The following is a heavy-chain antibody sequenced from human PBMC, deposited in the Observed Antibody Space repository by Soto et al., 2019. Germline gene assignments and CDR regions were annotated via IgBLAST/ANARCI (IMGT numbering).Heavy chain of an antibody. D-gene: IGHD3-16*02. CDR3: ARGSHTNPWSYRPY. J-gene: IGHJ4*02. CDR1: GYTFTSYD. CDR2: MNPNSGNT. V-gene: IGHV1-8*01. Sequence: GASVKVSCKASGYTFTSYDINWVRQATGQGLEWMGWMNPNSGNTGYAQKFQGRVTMTRNTSISTAYMELSSLRSEDTAVYYCARGSHTNPWSYRPYWGQGTLVTVSS.